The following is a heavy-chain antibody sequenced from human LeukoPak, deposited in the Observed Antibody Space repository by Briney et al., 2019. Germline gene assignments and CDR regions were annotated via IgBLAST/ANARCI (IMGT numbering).Heavy chain of an antibody. CDR1: GYSFTTYL. D-gene: IGHD1-1*01. CDR3: PRRGDERGYKDIFDI. Sequence: GESLEISWKGSGYSFTTYLIGGVRQLPGRGLWWRGIIYPTDSDTSYTPSFRGHVSFSADRAITPSLLQWSIQEASDTPLYYCPRRGDERGYKDIFDIWGQGTMVTVSS. J-gene: IGHJ3*02. V-gene: IGHV5-51*01. CDR2: IYPTDSDT.